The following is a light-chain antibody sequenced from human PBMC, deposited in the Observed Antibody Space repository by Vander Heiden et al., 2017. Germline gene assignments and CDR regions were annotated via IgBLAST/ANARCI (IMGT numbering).Light chain of an antibody. J-gene: IGKJ2*01. V-gene: IGKV3-15*01. Sequence: EIVMTQSPATLSVSPGERATLSCRASQSVSVNLAWYQQKPGQAPRLLIYGASTRATGIPARFSGSGSGTEFTLTSSSLQSEDFALYYCQQDNNLYTFGQGTKLEIK. CDR3: QQDNNLYT. CDR2: GAS. CDR1: QSVSVN.